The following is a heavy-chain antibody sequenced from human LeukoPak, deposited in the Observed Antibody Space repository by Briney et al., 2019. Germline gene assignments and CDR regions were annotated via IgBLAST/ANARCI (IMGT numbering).Heavy chain of an antibody. CDR2: ISWNSGSI. J-gene: IGHJ3*02. CDR3: AKDNCGGDCHDAFDI. CDR1: GFTFDDYA. D-gene: IGHD2-21*02. Sequence: GGSLRLSCATSGFTFDDYAMHWVRQAPGKGLEWVSGISWNSGSIGYADSVKGRFTISRDNAKNSLYLQMNSLRAEDTALYYCAKDNCGGDCHDAFDIWGQGTMVTVSS. V-gene: IGHV3-9*01.